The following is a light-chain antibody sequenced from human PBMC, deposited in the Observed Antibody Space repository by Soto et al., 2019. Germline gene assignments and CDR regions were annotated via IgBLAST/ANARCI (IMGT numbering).Light chain of an antibody. CDR3: QQYSNWPLT. Sequence: EVVMTQSPATLSLSPGERATLSCRASQGVRSSFLAWYQQKPGQAPSLLIYGASTRATGIPARFSGSGSGTEFTLTISSLESEDFAVYYCQQYSNWPLTFGGGSKVDI. J-gene: IGKJ4*01. V-gene: IGKV3-15*01. CDR2: GAS. CDR1: QGVRSSF.